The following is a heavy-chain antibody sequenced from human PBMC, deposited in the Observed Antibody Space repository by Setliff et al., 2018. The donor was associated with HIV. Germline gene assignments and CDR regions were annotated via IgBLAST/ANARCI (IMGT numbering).Heavy chain of an antibody. D-gene: IGHD5-18*01. CDR2: IYYSGST. J-gene: IGHJ4*02. Sequence: PSETLSLTCTVSGGSISSFYWTWIRRPPGKGLEWIGYIYYSGSTNYNPSLKSRLTISVDTSKNQVSLKLSSVTAADTAVYYCARAGSYGWDYWGQGTLVTVSS. V-gene: IGHV4-59*01. CDR1: GGSISSFY. CDR3: ARAGSYGWDY.